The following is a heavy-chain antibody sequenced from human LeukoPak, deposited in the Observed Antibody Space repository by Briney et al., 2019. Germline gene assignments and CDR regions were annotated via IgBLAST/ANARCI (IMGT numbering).Heavy chain of an antibody. D-gene: IGHD1-26*01. CDR1: GFTFSSYS. J-gene: IGHJ4*02. CDR3: AIRREAATRAYYFDY. CDR2: ISGSSSTI. V-gene: IGHV3-48*01. Sequence: PGGSLRLSCAASGFTFSSYSMNWVRQAPGKGLEWGSYISGSSSTIYYADSVKGRFTISRDNGKNTLYLQMNSLRAEDTAVYYCAIRREAATRAYYFDYWGQGTLVTVSS.